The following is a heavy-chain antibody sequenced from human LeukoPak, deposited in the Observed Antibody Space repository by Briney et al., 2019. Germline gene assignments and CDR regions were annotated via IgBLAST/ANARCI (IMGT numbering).Heavy chain of an antibody. CDR1: GYTFTSYG. CDR3: ARVIVDIGDYDKRRNSDLDF. J-gene: IGHJ4*02. Sequence: ASVKVSCKASGYTFTSYGTSWVRQAPGQGLEWMGWISAYNGNTNYAQKLQGRVTMTTDTSTSTAYMELRSLRSDDTAVYYCARVIVDIGDYDKRRNSDLDFWGQGTLVTVSS. CDR2: ISAYNGNT. V-gene: IGHV1-18*01. D-gene: IGHD4-17*01.